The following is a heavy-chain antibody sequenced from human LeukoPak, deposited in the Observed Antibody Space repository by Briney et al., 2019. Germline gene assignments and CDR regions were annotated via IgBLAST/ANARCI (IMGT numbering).Heavy chain of an antibody. CDR1: GGSISSYY. J-gene: IGHJ5*02. V-gene: IGHV4-4*07. Sequence: KPSETLTLTCTDSGGSISSYYWSWIRQPPGKGLEWIGRIYTSGRTNYNPSPKSRVTMSVDTSKNQFSLKLSSVTAADTAVYYCARERIAAAKSPWFDPWGQGTLVTVSS. CDR2: IYTSGRT. D-gene: IGHD6-13*01. CDR3: ARERIAAAKSPWFDP.